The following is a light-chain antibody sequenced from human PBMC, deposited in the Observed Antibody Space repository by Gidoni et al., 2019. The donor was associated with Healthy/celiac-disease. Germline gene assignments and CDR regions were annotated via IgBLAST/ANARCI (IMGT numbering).Light chain of an antibody. V-gene: IGKV1-39*01. CDR3: QQSNSTSAWT. Sequence: DIQTTQSPSSLSASVGDRVTITCRASQSISSYLNWYQQKPGKAPKLLIYAASSLQSGVPSRFSGSGSGTDFTLTISSLQPEDFATYYCQQSNSTSAWTFGQGTKVEIK. CDR2: AAS. CDR1: QSISSY. J-gene: IGKJ1*01.